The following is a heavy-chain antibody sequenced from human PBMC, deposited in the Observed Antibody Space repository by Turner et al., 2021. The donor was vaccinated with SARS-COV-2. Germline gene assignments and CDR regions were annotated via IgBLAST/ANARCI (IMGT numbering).Heavy chain of an antibody. V-gene: IGHV3-74*01. D-gene: IGHD3-10*01. CDR1: GFTFSDYW. J-gene: IGHJ4*01. Sequence: VLLVESGGGSVQPGGSLRLSCAASGFTFSDYWMHWVRQAPGKGLVWVSRINSDVSDTKYADSVRGRFTISRDNAKSTLYLQMNSLRAEDTAVYYCARVRAAGVGSYWPADYWGHGTLVTVSS. CDR2: INSDVSDT. CDR3: ARVRAAGVGSYWPADY.